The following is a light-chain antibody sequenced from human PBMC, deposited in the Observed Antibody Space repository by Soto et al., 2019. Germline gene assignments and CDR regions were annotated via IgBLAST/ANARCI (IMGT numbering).Light chain of an antibody. CDR3: QQTYNTPRT. J-gene: IGKJ1*01. CDR1: QSISSH. Sequence: DIQMTQSPSSLSASVGDRVTITCRASQSISSHLNWYQQRPGKAPNLLIYAASSLQSGVPSRFSGSGSGKDFTLTISSLQPEDFATYYCQQTYNTPRTFGQGTKVEIK. CDR2: AAS. V-gene: IGKV1-39*01.